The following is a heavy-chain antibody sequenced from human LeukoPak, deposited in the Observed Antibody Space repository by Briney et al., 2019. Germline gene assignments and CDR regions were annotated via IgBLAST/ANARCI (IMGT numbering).Heavy chain of an antibody. J-gene: IGHJ6*03. D-gene: IGHD4-17*01. CDR1: GGSISSSTYY. V-gene: IGHV4-39*07. CDR2: IFYSGRT. CDR3: ARTPTVTRYYYYMDV. Sequence: SETLSLTCTVSGGSISSSTYYWGWIRQPPGKGLEWIGSIFYSGRTYYNPSLKSLVTMSVDTSKNQFSLRLSSVNAADTAVYYCARTPTVTRYYYYMDVWGKGTTVIISS.